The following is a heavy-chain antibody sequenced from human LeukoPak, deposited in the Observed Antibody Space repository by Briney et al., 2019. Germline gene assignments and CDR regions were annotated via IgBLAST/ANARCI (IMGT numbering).Heavy chain of an antibody. CDR2: TYYRSKWYN. D-gene: IGHD3-10*02. Sequence: SQTLSLTCAIPGDSVSSNSAAWHWIRQSPSRGLEWLGRTYYRSKWYNEYAVSVKSRITINPDTSKNHFSLQLSSLTPEDTAVYYCARDMFGYYFDYWGQGALVTVSS. V-gene: IGHV6-1*01. CDR3: ARDMFGYYFDY. J-gene: IGHJ4*02. CDR1: GDSVSSNSAA.